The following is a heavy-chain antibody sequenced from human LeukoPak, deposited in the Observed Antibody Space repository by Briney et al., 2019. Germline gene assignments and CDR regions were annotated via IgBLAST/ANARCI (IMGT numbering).Heavy chain of an antibody. CDR2: ISSFSSTI. V-gene: IGHV3-48*02. D-gene: IGHD4/OR15-4a*01. CDR3: ARGSYGAVDY. CDR1: GFTFSNAW. Sequence: GGSLRLSCAASGFTFSNAWMSWVRQAPGKGLEWVSYISSFSSTIYYADSVKGRFTISRDNAKNSLYLQMNSLRDEDTAVYYCARGSYGAVDYWGQGTLVTISS. J-gene: IGHJ4*02.